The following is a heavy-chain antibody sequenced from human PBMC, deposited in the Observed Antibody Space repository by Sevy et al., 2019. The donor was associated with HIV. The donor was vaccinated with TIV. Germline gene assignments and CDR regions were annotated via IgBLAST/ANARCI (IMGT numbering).Heavy chain of an antibody. Sequence: GGSLRLSCAASGFSFNKYGMHWVRQAPGEGLEWVAVIAYDGGNKYYTDSVKGRFTISRDNSKNTLYLQMNSLRAEDTAVYYSAKIPAYESYISYFDSWGQGTLVTVSS. CDR2: IAYDGGNK. D-gene: IGHD1-26*01. V-gene: IGHV3-30*18. J-gene: IGHJ4*02. CDR1: GFSFNKYG. CDR3: AKIPAYESYISYFDS.